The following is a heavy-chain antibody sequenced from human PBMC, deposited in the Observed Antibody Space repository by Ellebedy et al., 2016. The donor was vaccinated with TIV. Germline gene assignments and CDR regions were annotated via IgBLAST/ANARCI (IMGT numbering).Heavy chain of an antibody. V-gene: IGHV3-33*08. CDR2: LWFDGSYR. Sequence: GESLKISCAASGFTFASYGLHWFRQAPVKGLESVAGLWFDGSYRYYADSVKGRVTISVDTSRNQFSLELSSVTASDTATYYCARNLLIFTFDKWYSDIWGRGTLVTVSS. CDR3: ARNLLIFTFDKWYSDI. J-gene: IGHJ2*01. CDR1: GFTFASYG. D-gene: IGHD3/OR15-3a*01.